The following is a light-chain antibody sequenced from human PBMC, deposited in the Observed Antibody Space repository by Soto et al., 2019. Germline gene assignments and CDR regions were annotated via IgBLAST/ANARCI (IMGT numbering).Light chain of an antibody. CDR1: SSNIGSNP. CDR2: RDN. CDR3: ASGDDSVSGQGL. Sequence: QSALPQSPSASGAPGQGVTISCSGSSSNIGSNPVFWYQQFPGMAPKLLIYRDNQRASGVPDRFSGSKSGTSASLAISGLGSEDEANYYCASGDDSVSGQGLFGGGTKVTV. V-gene: IGLV1-47*01. J-gene: IGLJ2*01.